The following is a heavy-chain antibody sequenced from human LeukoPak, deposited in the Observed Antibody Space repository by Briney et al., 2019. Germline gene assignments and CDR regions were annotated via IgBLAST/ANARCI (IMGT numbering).Heavy chain of an antibody. D-gene: IGHD2-15*01. CDR3: TKGSGSWVDY. Sequence: GGSLRLSCAASGFNFDDHAMHWVRQVPGKGLEWVSGISGNGGSRGYADSVKGRFTISRDNAKNSLHLQMNSLRAEDTALYYCTKGSGSWVDYWGQGTLVTVSS. CDR1: GFNFDDHA. J-gene: IGHJ4*02. V-gene: IGHV3-9*01. CDR2: ISGNGGSR.